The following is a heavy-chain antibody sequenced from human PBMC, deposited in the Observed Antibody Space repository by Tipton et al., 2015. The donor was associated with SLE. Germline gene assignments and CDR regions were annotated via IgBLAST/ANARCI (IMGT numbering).Heavy chain of an antibody. J-gene: IGHJ3*02. CDR1: GYTFTSYG. Sequence: QLVQSGAEVKKPGDSVKVSCKASGYTFTSYGISWVRQAPGQGLEWMGWISAYHGNTKYEQKLQCRVTMTTDASTSTAYMELRSLRSDDTAVYYCAREKMDYQDSSGSNDAFDIWGQGTMVTVSS. CDR3: AREKMDYQDSSGSNDAFDI. CDR2: ISAYHGNT. D-gene: IGHD3-22*01. V-gene: IGHV1-18*01.